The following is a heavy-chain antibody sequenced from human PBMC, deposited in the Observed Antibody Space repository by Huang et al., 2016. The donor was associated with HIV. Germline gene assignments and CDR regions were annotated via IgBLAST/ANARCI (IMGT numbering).Heavy chain of an antibody. V-gene: IGHV3-30-3*01. CDR3: ARDFYNGDSLTLDH. D-gene: IGHD2-21*02. CDR1: GFTLR. CDR2: SYGTNK. J-gene: IGHJ4*02. Sequence: QVQLVESGGGVVQPGMSLRLSCADSGFTLRTSSYGTNKFYSGSVKSRFSISRDNSKNTLYLQMNSLRTDDTAVYYCARDFYNGDSLTLDHWGQGTLVTVAS.